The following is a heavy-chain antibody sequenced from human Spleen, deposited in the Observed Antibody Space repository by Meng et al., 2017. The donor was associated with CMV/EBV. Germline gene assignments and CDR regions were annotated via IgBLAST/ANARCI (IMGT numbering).Heavy chain of an antibody. D-gene: IGHD3-16*02. CDR3: ARDLHDYVWGSYRYRVGWFDP. J-gene: IGHJ5*02. CDR1: SYA. V-gene: IGHV1-69*05. Sequence: SYAISWVRQAPRQGLEWMGGIIPIFGTANYAQKFQGRVTITTDESTSTAYMELSSLRSEDTAVYYCARDLHDYVWGSYRYRVGWFDPWGQGTLVTVSS. CDR2: IIPIFGTA.